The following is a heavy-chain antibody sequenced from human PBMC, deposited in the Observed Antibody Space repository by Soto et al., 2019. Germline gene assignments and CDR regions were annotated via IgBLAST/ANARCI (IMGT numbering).Heavy chain of an antibody. Sequence: PSETLSLTCTVSGGSISSYYWSWIRQPPGKGLEWIGYIYYSGSTNYNPSLKSRVTISVDTSKNQFSLKLSSVTAADTAVYYCARAGLDSSSWYKPYYYYYYGMDVWGQGTTVTVSS. CDR2: IYYSGST. D-gene: IGHD6-13*01. CDR3: ARAGLDSSSWYKPYYYYYYGMDV. V-gene: IGHV4-59*01. CDR1: GGSISSYY. J-gene: IGHJ6*02.